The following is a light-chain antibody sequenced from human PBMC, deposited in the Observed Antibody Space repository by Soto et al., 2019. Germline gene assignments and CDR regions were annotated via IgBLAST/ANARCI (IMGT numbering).Light chain of an antibody. Sequence: EIVLTQSPATLSFSPGERATLSCRASQSVSSYLAWYQQKPGQAPRLLIYGASNRATGIPDRFSGSGSGTDFILTINRLEPEDFAVYYCQEFASNFGGGTKVDIK. V-gene: IGKV3-11*01. J-gene: IGKJ4*01. CDR2: GAS. CDR1: QSVSSY. CDR3: QEFASN.